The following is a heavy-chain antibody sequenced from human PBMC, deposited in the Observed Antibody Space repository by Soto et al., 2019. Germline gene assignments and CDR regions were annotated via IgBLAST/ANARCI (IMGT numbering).Heavy chain of an antibody. CDR1: GGTFSSYA. Sequence: SVKVSCKTSGGTFSSYAISWVRQAPGQGLEWMGGIIPIFGTANYAQKFQGRVTITADESTSTAYMELSSLRSEDTAVYYCARDLGTAAGTPYGMDVWGQGTTVTVSS. D-gene: IGHD6-13*01. CDR2: IIPIFGTA. CDR3: ARDLGTAAGTPYGMDV. V-gene: IGHV1-69*13. J-gene: IGHJ6*02.